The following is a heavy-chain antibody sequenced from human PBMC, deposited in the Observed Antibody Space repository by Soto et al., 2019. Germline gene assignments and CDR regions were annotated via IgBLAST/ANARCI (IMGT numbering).Heavy chain of an antibody. V-gene: IGHV3-53*01. CDR3: ARDLDAFDT. Sequence: EVQLVQSGGGLVQPGGSLRLSCAGYGVTVTSNYMNWVRQAPGKGLEWVSVIYSGENAYYADSVAGRFTISRDNSKNTLYLQMSSLRVEDTAVYYCARDLDAFDTWGQGTTVIVSS. J-gene: IGHJ3*02. CDR1: GVTVTSNY. CDR2: IYSGENA.